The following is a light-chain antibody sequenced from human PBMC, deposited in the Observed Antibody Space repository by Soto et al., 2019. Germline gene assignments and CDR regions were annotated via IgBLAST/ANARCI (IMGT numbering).Light chain of an antibody. V-gene: IGKV1-5*01. CDR1: QTISSW. CDR3: QQYHTSSIT. CDR2: DAS. Sequence: DIQMTQSPSTLSASVGDRVTITCQASQTISSWLAWYQQKPGKAPTLLIYDASTLERGVPSRFSGTGSGTEFTLSIDSLQPDDVATYYCQQYHTSSITLGQGTRLEIK. J-gene: IGKJ5*01.